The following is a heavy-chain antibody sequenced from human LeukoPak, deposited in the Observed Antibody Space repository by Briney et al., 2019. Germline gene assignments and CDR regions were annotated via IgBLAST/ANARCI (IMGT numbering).Heavy chain of an antibody. CDR2: IYYSGST. J-gene: IGHJ3*02. D-gene: IGHD2-2*01. CDR1: GGSISSSSYY. CDR3: ARDTLLLSPPYDAFDI. V-gene: IGHV4-39*07. Sequence: PSETLSLTCTVSGGSISSSSYYWGWIRQPPGKGLEWIGSIYYSGSTDYNPSLKSRVTISVDTSKNQFSLKLSSVTAADTAVYYCARDTLLLSPPYDAFDIWGQGTKVTVSS.